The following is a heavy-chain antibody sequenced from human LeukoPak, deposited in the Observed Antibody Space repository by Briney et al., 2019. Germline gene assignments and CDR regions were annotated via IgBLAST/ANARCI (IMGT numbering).Heavy chain of an antibody. J-gene: IGHJ6*02. D-gene: IGHD3-22*01. Sequence: GASVKVSCKASGYTFTSYDINWVRQATGQGLEWMGWMNPNSGNTGYAQKFQGRVTMTRNTSISTAYMELSSLRSEDTAVYYCARANYDSSGYYYYYYGMDVWGQGTTVTVSS. CDR2: MNPNSGNT. V-gene: IGHV1-8*01. CDR1: GYTFTSYD. CDR3: ARANYDSSGYYYYYYGMDV.